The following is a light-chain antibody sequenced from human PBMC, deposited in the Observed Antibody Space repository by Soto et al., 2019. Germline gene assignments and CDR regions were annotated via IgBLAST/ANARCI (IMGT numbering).Light chain of an antibody. V-gene: IGKV3-15*01. CDR2: GVS. CDR3: LQYNNWPYT. Sequence: IVMTQSPATLSVSPGERATLSCRASQSVNSNLAWYQQKPGQAPRLLIFGVSTRATGFPARFSGSGSGTQFTLTISSLQSEDSAVYSCLQYNNWPYTFGQGTKLEIK. J-gene: IGKJ2*01. CDR1: QSVNSN.